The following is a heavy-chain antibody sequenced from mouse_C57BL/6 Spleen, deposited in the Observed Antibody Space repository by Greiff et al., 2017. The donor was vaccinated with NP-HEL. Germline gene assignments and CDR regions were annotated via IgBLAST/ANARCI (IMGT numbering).Heavy chain of an antibody. J-gene: IGHJ2*01. V-gene: IGHV5-6*01. CDR2: ISSGGSYT. D-gene: IGHD2-1*01. CDR3: ARHGGGNSYFDY. Sequence: EVKLVESGGDLVKPGGSLKLSCAASGFTFSSYGMSWVRQTPDKRLEWVATISSGGSYTYYPDSVKGRFTISRDNAKNTLYLQMSSLKSEDTAMYYCARHGGGNSYFDYWGQGTTLTVSS. CDR1: GFTFSSYG.